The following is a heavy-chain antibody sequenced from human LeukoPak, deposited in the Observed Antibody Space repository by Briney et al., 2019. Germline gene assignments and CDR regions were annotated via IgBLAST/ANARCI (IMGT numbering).Heavy chain of an antibody. CDR2: ISGSGGST. V-gene: IGHV3-23*01. J-gene: IGHJ3*02. D-gene: IGHD4-11*01. CDR3: AKFENPASNAFDI. Sequence: GGSLRLSCAASGFTFSSYGMSWVRQAPGKGLEWVSAISGSGGSTYYADSVKGRFTISRDNSKNTLYLQMNSLRAEDTAVYYCAKFENPASNAFDIWGQGTMVTVSS. CDR1: GFTFSSYG.